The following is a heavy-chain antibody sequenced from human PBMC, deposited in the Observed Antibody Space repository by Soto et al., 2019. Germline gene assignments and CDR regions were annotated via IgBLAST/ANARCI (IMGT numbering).Heavy chain of an antibody. Sequence: QVHLVESGAGVVQPGRSLRLSCAASGFTFSSYGMHWVRQAPGKGLEWVALTWNDGTNKYYADSVKGRFTISRDNSKNPLYLQMNSLRVEDTAVYYCASDLALYGDSCCDYWGQATPVTASS. J-gene: IGHJ4*02. V-gene: IGHV3-33*01. CDR3: ASDLALYGDSCCDY. CDR2: TWNDGTNK. D-gene: IGHD4-17*01. CDR1: GFTFSSYG.